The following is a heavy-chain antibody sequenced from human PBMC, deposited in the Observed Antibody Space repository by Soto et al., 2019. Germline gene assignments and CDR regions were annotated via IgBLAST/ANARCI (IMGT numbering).Heavy chain of an antibody. Sequence: PSETLSLTCAVSGGSISSSNWWGWVRQPPREGLEWVGDIYHSGSTNYNPSLKSRVTISVDKSKNQFSLKLSSVTAADTAVYYCARLLVTTYGMDVWGQGTTVT. CDR1: GGSISSSNW. D-gene: IGHD4-17*01. CDR2: IYHSGST. CDR3: ARLLVTTYGMDV. J-gene: IGHJ6*02. V-gene: IGHV4-4*02.